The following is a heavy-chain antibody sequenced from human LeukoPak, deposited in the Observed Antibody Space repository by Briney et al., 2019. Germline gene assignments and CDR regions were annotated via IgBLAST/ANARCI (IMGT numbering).Heavy chain of an antibody. CDR3: TSDSGSYSSHYFDY. V-gene: IGHV3-73*01. CDR1: GFTFSGSA. J-gene: IGHJ4*02. D-gene: IGHD1-26*01. CDR2: IRSKANSYAT. Sequence: GGSLRLSCAASGFTFSGSAMRWVRQASGKGLEWVGRIRSKANSYATAYAASVKGRFTISRDDSKNTAYLQMNSLKTEDTAVYYCTSDSGSYSSHYFDYWGQGTLVTVSS.